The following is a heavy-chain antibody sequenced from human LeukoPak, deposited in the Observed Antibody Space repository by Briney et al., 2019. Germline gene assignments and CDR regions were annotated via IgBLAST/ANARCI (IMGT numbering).Heavy chain of an antibody. CDR1: SITFTKAW. Sequence: GGSLRLSSAASSITFTKAWMNWVRQAPGKGLEWVARIVSETVGGRTDYAASVKGRFTISRDDSKSTLFLQMSSLKIEDTAVYYCATSITTPGAFDIWGQGVPVTVSS. CDR3: ATSITTPGAFDI. V-gene: IGHV3-15*07. D-gene: IGHD1-1*01. CDR2: IVSETVGGRT. J-gene: IGHJ4*02.